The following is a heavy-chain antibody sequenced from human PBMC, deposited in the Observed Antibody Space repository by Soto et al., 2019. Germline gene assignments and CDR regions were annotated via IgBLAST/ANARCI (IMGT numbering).Heavy chain of an antibody. D-gene: IGHD2-21*01. J-gene: IGHJ3*02. CDR2: ISSEGRNK. CDR1: GFDFSRFH. CDR3: ARDGGDSTGEAFDI. Sequence: QVELVESGGGVVQPGRALRLSCATSGFDFSRFHFHWVRQAPGKGLEWVSFISSEGRNKYYADSVKGRFSISRDNSKNTVYLQMSSLRPNDTAVYRCARDGGDSTGEAFDIWGQGTTVTISS. V-gene: IGHV3-30*14.